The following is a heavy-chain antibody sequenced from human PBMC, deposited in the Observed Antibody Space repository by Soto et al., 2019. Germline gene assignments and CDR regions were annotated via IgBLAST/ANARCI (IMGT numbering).Heavy chain of an antibody. J-gene: IGHJ4*02. D-gene: IGHD2-21*02. CDR3: ARGRVGTAYFDY. CDR2: ITSSSTI. Sequence: GSLRLSCAASGFTFTSNSMNWVRQAPGKGLEWISYITSSSTIYYADSVKGRFTISRDNAKNSLYLQMNSLRDDDTAVYYCARGRVGTAYFDYWGQGALVTVSS. CDR1: GFTFTSNS. V-gene: IGHV3-48*02.